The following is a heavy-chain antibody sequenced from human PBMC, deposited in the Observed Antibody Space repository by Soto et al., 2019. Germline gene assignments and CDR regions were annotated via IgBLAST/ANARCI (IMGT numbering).Heavy chain of an antibody. Sequence: EVQLVESGGGVVRPGGSLRLSCVASGFTFDDFAMSWVRQVPGKGLEWVSGITWNGRNTGHVDSVKGRFTISRDNAKNSLYLQMNSLRAEDTAFYYCARVRAWLDGEYLGGDAFDIWGQGKRVTVSS. CDR2: ITWNGRNT. V-gene: IGHV3-20*04. D-gene: IGHD4-17*01. J-gene: IGHJ3*02. CDR1: GFTFDDFA. CDR3: ARVRAWLDGEYLGGDAFDI.